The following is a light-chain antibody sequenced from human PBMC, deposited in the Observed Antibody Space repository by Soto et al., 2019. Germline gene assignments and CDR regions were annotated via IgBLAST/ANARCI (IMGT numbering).Light chain of an antibody. CDR3: AAWDDSLSGSYV. CDR2: RNN. CDR1: SSNIGSNY. J-gene: IGLJ1*01. V-gene: IGLV1-47*01. Sequence: QSALTQPPSASGTPGQRVTISCSGSSSNIGSNYVYWYQQLPGTAPKLLIYRNNQRPSGVPDRFSGSKSGTSASLAIGGLRSEDEADYYCAAWDDSLSGSYVFGTGTKVTVL.